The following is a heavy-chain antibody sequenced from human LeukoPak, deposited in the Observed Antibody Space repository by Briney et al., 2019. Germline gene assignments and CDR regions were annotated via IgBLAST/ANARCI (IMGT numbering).Heavy chain of an antibody. CDR2: IRYDGSNK. Sequence: PGGSLRLSCAASGFTFSNYGMHWVRQAPGKGLEWVAFIRYDGSNKYYADSVKGRFTISRDNSKNTLYLQMNSLRAEDTAVYYCARDLRFLEWLSNTYFDYWGQGTLVTVSS. CDR1: GFTFSNYG. V-gene: IGHV3-30*02. D-gene: IGHD3-3*01. CDR3: ARDLRFLEWLSNTYFDY. J-gene: IGHJ4*02.